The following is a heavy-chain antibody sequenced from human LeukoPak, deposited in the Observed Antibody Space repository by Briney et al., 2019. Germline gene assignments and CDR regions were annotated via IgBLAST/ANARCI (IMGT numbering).Heavy chain of an antibody. CDR1: GASISHYH. J-gene: IGHJ3*01. Sequence: PSETLSLTCSVSGASISHYHWNWIRQSAGGGLEWIAYIDKTGGTIYNPSLKSRLTTSIDTSNNQFSLKVTSVTEADTAVYYCARRIEDTPFVEEAFDVWGQGTKVTVSS. CDR2: IDKTGGT. D-gene: IGHD5-18*01. CDR3: ARRIEDTPFVEEAFDV. V-gene: IGHV4-59*01.